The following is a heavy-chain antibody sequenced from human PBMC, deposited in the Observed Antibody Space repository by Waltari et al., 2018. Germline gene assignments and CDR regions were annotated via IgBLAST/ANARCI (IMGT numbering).Heavy chain of an antibody. V-gene: IGHV3-30*18. D-gene: IGHD1-7*01. Sequence: QVQLVESGGGVVQRGRSLRLSCEVSGFAVSSSGMHWVRQVPGKGLEWVGVIFNDGITYHADSVKGRFTISSDSSKNTLYLQMNSLRAEDTALYYCAKDRNYKCAFDYWGQGVLVTVSS. J-gene: IGHJ4*02. CDR1: GFAVSSSG. CDR2: IFNDGIT. CDR3: AKDRNYKCAFDY.